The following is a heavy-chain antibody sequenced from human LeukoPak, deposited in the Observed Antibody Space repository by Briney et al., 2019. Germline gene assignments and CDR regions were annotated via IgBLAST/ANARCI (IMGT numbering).Heavy chain of an antibody. Sequence: SETLSLTCTVSGYSISSGYYWGWIRQPPGKGLEWIGSIYHSGSTYYNPSLKSRVTISVDTSKNQFSLKLSSVTAADTAVYYCGSTSWTPYYYYYYMDVWGKGTTVTVSS. CDR3: GSTSWTPYYYYYYMDV. CDR2: IYHSGST. J-gene: IGHJ6*03. V-gene: IGHV4-38-2*02. D-gene: IGHD2-2*01. CDR1: GYSISSGYY.